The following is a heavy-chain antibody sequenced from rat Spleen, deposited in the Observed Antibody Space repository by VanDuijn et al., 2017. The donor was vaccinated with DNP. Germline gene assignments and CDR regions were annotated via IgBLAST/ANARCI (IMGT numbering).Heavy chain of an antibody. CDR1: GFNFNDYW. Sequence: EVKLVESGGGLVQPGRSLKLSCAASGFNFNDYWLTWIRQAPGKGLEWVASISNTGDNTYYSDSVKGRFSLSRDNARSTLYLQMDSLRSEDTATYYCAGRPPPTRGPFDYWGQGVTVTVSS. V-gene: IGHV5-31*01. D-gene: IGHD1-4*01. CDR3: AGRPPPTRGPFDY. CDR2: ISNTGDNT. J-gene: IGHJ2*01.